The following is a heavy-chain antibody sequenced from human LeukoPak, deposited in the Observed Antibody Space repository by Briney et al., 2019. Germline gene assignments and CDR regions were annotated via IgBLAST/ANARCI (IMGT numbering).Heavy chain of an antibody. CDR2: INSGSST. V-gene: IGHV3-74*03. CDR1: GFTFGDYA. D-gene: IGHD1-26*01. J-gene: IGHJ3*02. Sequence: GGSLRLSCTASGFTFGDYAMGWVRQAPGKGLVWVSRINSGSSTTYADSVKGRFTISRDNAKNTLYLQMNSLRAEDTAVYYCARTTSMSYVGDAFDIWGQGTMVTVSS. CDR3: ARTTSMSYVGDAFDI.